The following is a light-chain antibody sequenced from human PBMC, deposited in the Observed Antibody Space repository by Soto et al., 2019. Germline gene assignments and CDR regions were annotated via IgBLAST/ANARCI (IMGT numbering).Light chain of an antibody. CDR1: QSVSSN. CDR3: QQYNNWPPWT. CDR2: GAS. J-gene: IGKJ3*01. Sequence: EIVMTQSQATLSLSPGERATLSCRASQSVSSNLAWYQQKPGQAPRLLIYGASTRATGIPARFSGSGSGTEFTLTISSLQSEDFAVYYCQQYNNWPPWTFGPGTKVDIK. V-gene: IGKV3-15*01.